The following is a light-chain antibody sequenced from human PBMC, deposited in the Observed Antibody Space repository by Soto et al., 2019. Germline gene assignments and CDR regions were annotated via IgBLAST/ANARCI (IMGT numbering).Light chain of an antibody. CDR2: GAS. CDR3: QQYVSSPLT. J-gene: IGKJ4*01. Sequence: ELVLTQSPDTLSLSPGEGATLSCRASQSVSNNYLAWYQQKPGQAPRLVISGASSRATAIPDRFSGSGSGTDFTLTISRLEPEDFAVYYCQQYVSSPLTFGGGTKVDIK. V-gene: IGKV3-20*01. CDR1: QSVSNNY.